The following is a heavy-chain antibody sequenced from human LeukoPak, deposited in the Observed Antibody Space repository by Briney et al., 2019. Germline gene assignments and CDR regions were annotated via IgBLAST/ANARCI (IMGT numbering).Heavy chain of an antibody. V-gene: IGHV1-8*01. D-gene: IGHD2-2*01. CDR3: ARTVVPAALGTDYMDV. J-gene: IGHJ6*03. CDR2: MNPNSGNT. Sequence: ASVKVFCKASGYTFTSYDINWVRQATGQGLEWMGWMNPNSGNTGYAQKFQGRVTMTRNTSISTAYMELSSLRSEDTAVYYCARTVVPAALGTDYMDVWGKGTTVTVSS. CDR1: GYTFTSYD.